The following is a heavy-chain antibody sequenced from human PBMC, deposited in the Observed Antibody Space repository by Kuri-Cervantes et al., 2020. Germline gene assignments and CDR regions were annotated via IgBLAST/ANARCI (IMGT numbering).Heavy chain of an antibody. Sequence: GGSLRLSCAASGFTFSSYWMHWVRQAPGKGLVWVSRINSDGSSTSYADSVKGRFTISRDNAKNTLYLQMNSLRAEDTAVYYCASSWGDYRRFDYWGQGTLVTVSS. D-gene: IGHD4-17*01. J-gene: IGHJ4*02. V-gene: IGHV3-74*01. CDR1: GFTFSSYW. CDR2: INSDGSST. CDR3: ASSWGDYRRFDY.